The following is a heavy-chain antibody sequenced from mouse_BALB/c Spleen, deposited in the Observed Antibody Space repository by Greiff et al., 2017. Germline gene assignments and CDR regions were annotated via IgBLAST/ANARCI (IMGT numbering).Heavy chain of an antibody. J-gene: IGHJ1*01. CDR3: ARWRYFDV. CDR2: ISSGSSTI. CDR1: GFTFSSFG. Sequence: EVKVVESGGGLVQPGGSRKLSCAASGFTFSSFGMHWVRQAPEKGLEWVAYISSGSSTIYYADTVKGRFTISRDNPKNTLFLQMTSLRSEDTAMYYCARWRYFDVWGAGTTVTVSS. V-gene: IGHV5-17*02.